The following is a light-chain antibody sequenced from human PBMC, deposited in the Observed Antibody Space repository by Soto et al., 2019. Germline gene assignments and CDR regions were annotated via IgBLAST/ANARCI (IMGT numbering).Light chain of an antibody. V-gene: IGLV2-14*01. Sequence: QSALTQPASVSGSPGQSITISCTGTSSDVGGYNYVSWYQQHPGKAPKLMLYDVSKRPSGVSNRFSGSKPGNTASLTISGLQAEDEADYYCSSYTISSTLVVFGGGTKLTVL. CDR3: SSYTISSTLVV. CDR1: SSDVGGYNY. CDR2: DVS. J-gene: IGLJ2*01.